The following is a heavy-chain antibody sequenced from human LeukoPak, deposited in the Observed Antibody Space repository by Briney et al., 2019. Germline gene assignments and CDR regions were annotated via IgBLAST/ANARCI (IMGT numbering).Heavy chain of an antibody. Sequence: SETLSLTCTVSGGSVSSGSYYWGWIRQPPGKGLEWIGSIYYSGSTYYNPSLKSRVTISVDTSKNQFSLKLSSVTAADTAVYYCARLGVSSSWYSDYWGQGTLVTVSS. V-gene: IGHV4-39*01. D-gene: IGHD6-13*01. CDR3: ARLGVSSSWYSDY. J-gene: IGHJ4*02. CDR1: GGSVSSGSYY. CDR2: IYYSGST.